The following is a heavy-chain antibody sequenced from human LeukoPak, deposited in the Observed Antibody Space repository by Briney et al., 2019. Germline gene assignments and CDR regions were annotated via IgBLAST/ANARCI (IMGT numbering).Heavy chain of an antibody. CDR2: IYYSGST. Sequence: KPSETLSLTCTVSGGSISSSSYYWGWIRQPPGKGLEWIGSIYYSGSTYYNPSLKSRVTISVDTSKNQFSLQLSSVTAADTAVYYCARSIDCGGDCYPEPIFDYWGQGTLVTVSS. D-gene: IGHD2-21*02. J-gene: IGHJ4*02. V-gene: IGHV4-39*01. CDR1: GGSISSSSYY. CDR3: ARSIDCGGDCYPEPIFDY.